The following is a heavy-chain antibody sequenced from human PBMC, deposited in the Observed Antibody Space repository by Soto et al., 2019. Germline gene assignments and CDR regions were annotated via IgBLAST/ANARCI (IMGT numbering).Heavy chain of an antibody. CDR3: ARGYSHYAY. J-gene: IGHJ4*02. D-gene: IGHD4-4*01. V-gene: IGHV4-59*01. Sequence: QVQLQESGPGLVKPSETLSLTCRVSGGSMSGYYWSWIRQPPGKGLEWIGYIYSSGNTNSNPSLKSRVTISVDTSKNQFSLTVSSVTAADTAVYFCARGYSHYAYWGQGMLVTVSS. CDR1: GGSMSGYY. CDR2: IYSSGNT.